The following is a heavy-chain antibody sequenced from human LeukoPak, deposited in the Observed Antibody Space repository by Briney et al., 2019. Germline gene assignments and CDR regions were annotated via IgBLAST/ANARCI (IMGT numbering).Heavy chain of an antibody. CDR3: ARVQDFYGDYVIDY. V-gene: IGHV4-59*01. J-gene: IGHJ4*02. Sequence: PPQTLSLTCTVSGGSISSYFGSWIGQPPGKGRGGFGYIYYSGSTNYNPSLKSRVTISVDTSKNQFSLKLSSVTAADTAVYYCARVQDFYGDYVIDYWGQGTLVTVSS. D-gene: IGHD4-17*01. CDR1: GGSISSYF. CDR2: IYYSGST.